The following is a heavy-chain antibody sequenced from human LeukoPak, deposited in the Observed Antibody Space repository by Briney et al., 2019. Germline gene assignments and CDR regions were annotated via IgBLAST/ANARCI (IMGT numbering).Heavy chain of an antibody. CDR1: GFTFSNYG. Sequence: GGSLRLSCAASGFTFSNYGMNWVRQAPGKGLEWVSSIGGSSNSMYYADSVKGRFTTSRDNAKNSLYLQMNSLTAEDTAVYYCARDLLGSDYWGQGTLVTVSS. CDR2: IGGSSNSM. V-gene: IGHV3-21*06. CDR3: ARDLLGSDY. J-gene: IGHJ4*02. D-gene: IGHD2-8*02.